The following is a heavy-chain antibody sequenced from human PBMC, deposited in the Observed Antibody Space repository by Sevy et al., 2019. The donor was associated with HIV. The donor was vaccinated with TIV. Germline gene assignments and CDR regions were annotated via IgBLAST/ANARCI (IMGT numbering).Heavy chain of an antibody. J-gene: IGHJ6*02. V-gene: IGHV3-23*01. D-gene: IGHD2-15*01. Sequence: GGSLRLSCAASGFTFSTYAMNWVRQAPGKGLEWVSSISGSGRSTYYADSVEGRFTISRHNSKNTLYLQMNSLRADDTAVYYCAKGYCSGGSWPRDYYYYGMDVWGQGTTVTVSS. CDR2: ISGSGRST. CDR1: GFTFSTYA. CDR3: AKGYCSGGSWPRDYYYYGMDV.